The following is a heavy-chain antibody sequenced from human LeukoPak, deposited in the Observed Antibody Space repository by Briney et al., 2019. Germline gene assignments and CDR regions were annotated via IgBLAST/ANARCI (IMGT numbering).Heavy chain of an antibody. CDR2: IIPIFGTA. V-gene: IGHV1-69*01. D-gene: IGHD3-3*01. J-gene: IGHJ4*02. CDR3: ARDDFWSGYYSTFDY. Sequence: ASVKVSCKAPGGTFSSYAISWVRQAPGQGLEWMGGIIPIFGTANYAQKFQGRVTITADESTSTAYMELSSLRSEDTAVYYCARDDFWSGYYSTFDYWGQGTLVTVSS. CDR1: GGTFSSYA.